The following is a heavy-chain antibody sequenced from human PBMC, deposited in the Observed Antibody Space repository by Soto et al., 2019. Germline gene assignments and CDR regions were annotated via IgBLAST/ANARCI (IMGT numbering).Heavy chain of an antibody. V-gene: IGHV3-9*01. D-gene: IGHD3-9*01. J-gene: IGHJ4*02. CDR2: ISWSSGSI. CDR3: AKDLGPYYDILTGPVAFDY. Sequence: GGSLRLSCAASGFTFDDYAMHWARQAPGKGLEWVSGISWSSGSIGYADSVKGRFTISRDNAKNSLYLQMNSLRAEDTALYYCAKDLGPYYDILTGPVAFDYWGQGTLVTVSS. CDR1: GFTFDDYA.